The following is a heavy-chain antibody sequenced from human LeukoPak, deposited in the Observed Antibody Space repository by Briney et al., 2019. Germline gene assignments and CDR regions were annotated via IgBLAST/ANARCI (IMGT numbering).Heavy chain of an antibody. V-gene: IGHV4-39*07. Sequence: SSETLSLTCTVSGGSISSSSYYWGWILQPPGKGLEWIGNIYYSGSTYYNPSLESRVTISVDTSKNQFSLKLSSVTAADTAVYYCARGGSYGDYDLAPWGQGTLVTVSS. CDR1: GGSISSSSYY. D-gene: IGHD4-17*01. J-gene: IGHJ5*02. CDR3: ARGGSYGDYDLAP. CDR2: IYYSGST.